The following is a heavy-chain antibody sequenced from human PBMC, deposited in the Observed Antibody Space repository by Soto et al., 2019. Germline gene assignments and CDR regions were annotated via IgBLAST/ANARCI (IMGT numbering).Heavy chain of an antibody. V-gene: IGHV3-72*01. CDR3: TVWGSGNDFGAA. D-gene: IGHD3-10*01. CDR1: GFTFSDHY. J-gene: IGHJ4*02. Sequence: EVQLVESGGGLVQPGGSLRLSCAASGFTFSDHYMDWVRQAPGKGLECVGRSKNKADSYTTEYAASVKGRFTISRDGSKTSLFLQMNSLKTEDTAVYYCTVWGSGNDFGAAWGQGILVTVSS. CDR2: SKNKADSYTT.